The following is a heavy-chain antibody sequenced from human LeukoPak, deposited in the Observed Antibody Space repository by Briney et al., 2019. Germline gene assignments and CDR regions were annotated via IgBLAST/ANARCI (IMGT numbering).Heavy chain of an antibody. CDR1: GFTFSSYG. Sequence: QSGGSLRLSCAVSGFTFSSYGMHWVRQAPGKGLEWVAVIWYDGSNKYYADSVKGRFTISRDNSKNTLYLQMNSLRAEDMAVYYCARDTEGGYFDYWGQGTLVTVSS. CDR3: ARDTEGGYFDY. V-gene: IGHV3-33*01. J-gene: IGHJ4*02. CDR2: IWYDGSNK.